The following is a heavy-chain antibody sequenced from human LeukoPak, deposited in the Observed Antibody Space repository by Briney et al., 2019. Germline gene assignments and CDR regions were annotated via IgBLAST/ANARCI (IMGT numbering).Heavy chain of an antibody. CDR3: ARRRAPYSGYGL. CDR2: IYYSGST. D-gene: IGHD5-12*01. J-gene: IGHJ4*02. CDR1: GGFISSYY. Sequence: SETLSLTCTVSGGFISSYYWSWIRQPPGKGLEWIGYIYYSGSTNYNPSLKSRVTISVDTSKNQFSLKLSSVTAADTAVYYCARRRAPYSGYGLWGQGTLVTVSS. V-gene: IGHV4-59*08.